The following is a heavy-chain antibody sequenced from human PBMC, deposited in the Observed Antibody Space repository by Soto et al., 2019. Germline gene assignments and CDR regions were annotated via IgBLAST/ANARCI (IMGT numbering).Heavy chain of an antibody. CDR1: GFTFSSYG. V-gene: IGHV3-30*18. Sequence: GGSLRLSCAASGFTFSSYGMHWVRQAPGKGLEQVAVRSDDGSNTSYADSAKGRFTISRDNSKNTLYLQMNSLRAEDTAAYSCAKDPNPIGREADYWGQGTMVTVSS. J-gene: IGHJ4*02. CDR3: AKDPNPIGREADY. CDR2: RSDDGSNT.